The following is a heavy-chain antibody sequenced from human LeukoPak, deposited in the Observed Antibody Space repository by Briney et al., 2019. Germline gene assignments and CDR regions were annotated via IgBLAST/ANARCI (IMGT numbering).Heavy chain of an antibody. V-gene: IGHV3-64D*09. CDR2: ISSDGGST. CDR1: GFTFSNYA. CDR3: VKSASSYGANWFDP. J-gene: IGHJ5*02. Sequence: GGSLRLSCSASGFTFSNYAMHWVRQAPGKGLEYVSAISSDGGSTYYADSVKGRFIISRDNSKNTLYLHMSSLRAEDTAVYYCVKSASSYGANWFDPWGLGTLVTVSS. D-gene: IGHD4/OR15-4a*01.